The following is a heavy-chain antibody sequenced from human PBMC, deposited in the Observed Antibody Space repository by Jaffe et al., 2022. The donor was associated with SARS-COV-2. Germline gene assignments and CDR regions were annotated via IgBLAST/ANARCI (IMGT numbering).Heavy chain of an antibody. J-gene: IGHJ5*02. CDR3: AKLALRGSWYNNWFDL. CDR1: GSTFSTYA. V-gene: IGHV3-23*01. Sequence: EVQLLESGGGLVQPGGSLRLSCVGSGSTFSTYAMSWVRQAPGKGMQWVSHISGSGGSTDYADSAKGRFTISRDNSKNTLYLQMNSLRADDTAVYHCAKLALRGSWYNNWFDLWGQGTLVSVSS. D-gene: IGHD6-13*01. CDR2: ISGSGGST.